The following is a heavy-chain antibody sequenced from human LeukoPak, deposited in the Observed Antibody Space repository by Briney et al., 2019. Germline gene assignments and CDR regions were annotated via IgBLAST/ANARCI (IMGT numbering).Heavy chain of an antibody. D-gene: IGHD3-22*01. Sequence: PGGSLRLSCAASGFTFSNYGMHWVRQAPGKGLEWVSVIYTGGSTYYADSVKGRFTISRDNSKNTLYLQMNSLRAEDTAVYYCASTYDSSDYYYGGYFDYWGQGTLVTVSS. J-gene: IGHJ4*02. V-gene: IGHV3-NL1*01. CDR2: IYTGGST. CDR3: ASTYDSSDYYYGGYFDY. CDR1: GFTFSNYG.